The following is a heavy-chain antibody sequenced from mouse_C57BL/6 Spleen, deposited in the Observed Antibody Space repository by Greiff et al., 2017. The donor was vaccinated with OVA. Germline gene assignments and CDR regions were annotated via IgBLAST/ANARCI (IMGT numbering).Heavy chain of an antibody. CDR3: ARQEYGNYVDY. D-gene: IGHD2-10*02. CDR1: GFTFSSYG. V-gene: IGHV5-6*01. CDR2: ISSGGSYT. Sequence: EVKLMESGGDLVKPGGSLKLSCAASGFTFSSYGMSWVRQTPDKRLEWVATISSGGSYTYYPDSVKGRFTISRDNAKNTLYLQMSSLKSEDTAMYYCARQEYGNYVDYWGQGTTLTVSS. J-gene: IGHJ2*01.